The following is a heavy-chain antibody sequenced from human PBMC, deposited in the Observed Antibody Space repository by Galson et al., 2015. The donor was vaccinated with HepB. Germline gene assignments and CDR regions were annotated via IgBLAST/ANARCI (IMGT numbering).Heavy chain of an antibody. CDR1: GYTFSTYA. J-gene: IGHJ6*03. Sequence: SVKVSCKASGYTFSTYAMSWVRQAPGQGLEWMGWITTNTGNPTYAQGFTGRFVFSLDTSVNTAYLQISSLKAEDTAVYFCAGSGVNVWSGYDGYYYYVDDSVTGTLVTVS. CDR2: ITTNTGNP. V-gene: IGHV7-4-1*02. CDR3: AGSGVNVWSGYDGYYYYVDD. D-gene: IGHD3-3*01.